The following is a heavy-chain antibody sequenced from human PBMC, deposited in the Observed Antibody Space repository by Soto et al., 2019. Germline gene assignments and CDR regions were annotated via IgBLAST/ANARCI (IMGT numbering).Heavy chain of an antibody. J-gene: IGHJ2*01. V-gene: IGHV4-59*01. CDR2: IYYSGST. D-gene: IGHD2-21*02. CDR3: ARDMSAYCGGDCYSDPNWYFDL. CDR1: GCSISSYY. Sequence: QVQLQESGPGLVKPSETLSLTCTVSGCSISSYYWSWIRQPPGKGLYWIGYIYYSGSTNYNPSLKSRVTISVDTSKNQFSLKLSSVTAADTAVYYCARDMSAYCGGDCYSDPNWYFDLWGRGTLVTVSS.